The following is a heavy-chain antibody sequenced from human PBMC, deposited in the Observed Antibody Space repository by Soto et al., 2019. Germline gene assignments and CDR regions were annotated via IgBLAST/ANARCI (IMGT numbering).Heavy chain of an antibody. Sequence: EVQLLESGGGLVQPGGSLRLACATSGFSFSTYAMTWVRQAPGKGLEWVSTFNGNGGGIYYADSVKGRFTISRDNSKNTLYLQMDSLRAEDTATYYCAKDNSLHWFDPWGQGTLVTVSS. J-gene: IGHJ5*02. CDR2: FNGNGGGI. CDR1: GFSFSTYA. CDR3: AKDNSLHWFDP. V-gene: IGHV3-23*01. D-gene: IGHD2-15*01.